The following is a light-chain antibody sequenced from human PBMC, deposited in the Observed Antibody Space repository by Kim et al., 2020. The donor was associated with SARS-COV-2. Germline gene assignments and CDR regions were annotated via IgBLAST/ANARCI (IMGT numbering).Light chain of an antibody. CDR1: TGAVTSGFY. Sequence: PGGTVTLNCASSTGAVTSGFYPTWFQQKPGQAHRELIYDTSKKHSWTPARFLGSLLGGTAALKLSAVQPEDEADYYCLLYYGGPWVFGGGTQLTVL. V-gene: IGLV7-43*01. CDR2: DTS. J-gene: IGLJ3*02. CDR3: LLYYGGPWV.